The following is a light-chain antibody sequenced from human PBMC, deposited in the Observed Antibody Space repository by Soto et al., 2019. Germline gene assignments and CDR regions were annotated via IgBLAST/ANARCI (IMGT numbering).Light chain of an antibody. CDR2: KAS. CDR3: QHYNSYSEA. Sequence: EIQMTQSPSPLSGSVGDRVTTTCRASQTISSWLAWYQQKPGKAPKLLIYKASTLKSGVPSRFSGSGSGTEFTLTISSLQPDDFATYYCQHYNSYSEAFGQGTKVDIK. V-gene: IGKV1-5*03. CDR1: QTISSW. J-gene: IGKJ1*01.